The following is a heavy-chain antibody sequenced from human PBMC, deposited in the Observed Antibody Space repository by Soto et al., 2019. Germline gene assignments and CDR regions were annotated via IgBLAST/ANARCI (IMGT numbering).Heavy chain of an antibody. V-gene: IGHV4-59*01. Sequence: SGGSISSYFWTWIRQPPGKGLEWIGYIYYSGRTNYNPSLKSRVTISVDTSKNQFSLNLNSVTAADTAVYFCAKRIVGATGNWFDPWGQGTLVTVSS. CDR2: IYYSGRT. D-gene: IGHD1-26*01. CDR1: GGSISSYF. J-gene: IGHJ5*02. CDR3: AKRIVGATGNWFDP.